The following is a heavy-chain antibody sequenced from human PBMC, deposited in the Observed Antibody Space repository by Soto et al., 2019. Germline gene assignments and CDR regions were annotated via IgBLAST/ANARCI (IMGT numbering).Heavy chain of an antibody. CDR3: AKDSFRDYHVEH. Sequence: GGSLRLSCTASGFTFANYAMHWVRQAPGKGLEWVSRVSAGGDNTDYADAVKGRFTTSRDNSKNTLFLQMTSLRAEDTALYYCAKDSFRDYHVEHWVPG. V-gene: IGHV3-23*01. D-gene: IGHD5-12*01. CDR1: GFTFANYA. J-gene: IGHJ1*01. CDR2: VSAGGDNT.